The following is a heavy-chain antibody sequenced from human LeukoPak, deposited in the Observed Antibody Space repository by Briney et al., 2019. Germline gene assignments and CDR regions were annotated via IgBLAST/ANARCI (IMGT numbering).Heavy chain of an antibody. CDR2: INPVGSGK. D-gene: IGHD4-23*01. Sequence: GGSLRLSCAASGFXFSIYWMTWVRQAPGKGLEWVANINPVGSGKAYVDSVKGRFTISRDNAKKSLFLEMNSLRVEDTAVYYCASPLVESGGNIYFGLWGRGTLVTVSS. CDR3: ASPLVESGGNIYFGL. V-gene: IGHV3-7*05. CDR1: GFXFSIYW. J-gene: IGHJ2*01.